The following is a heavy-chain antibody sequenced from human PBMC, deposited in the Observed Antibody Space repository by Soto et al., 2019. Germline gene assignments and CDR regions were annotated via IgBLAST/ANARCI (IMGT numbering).Heavy chain of an antibody. CDR3: VIADFYDDYCEKDY. D-gene: IGHD4-17*01. Sequence: QVQLVESGGGLVKPGGSLRLSCAASGFTFSDYYMSWIRQAPGKGLEWVSYISSSSSYTNYADSVKGRFTIPRDNAKNSLSLQMNGLRGEDTAVYYCVIADFYDDYCEKDYWGQGTLVTVSS. CDR1: GFTFSDYY. V-gene: IGHV3-11*05. CDR2: ISSSSSYT. J-gene: IGHJ4*02.